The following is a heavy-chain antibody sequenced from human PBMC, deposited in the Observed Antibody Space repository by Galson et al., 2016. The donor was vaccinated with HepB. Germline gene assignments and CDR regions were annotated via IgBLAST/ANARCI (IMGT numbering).Heavy chain of an antibody. CDR1: GFTFSSYS. D-gene: IGHD3-10*01. CDR3: ATHYGSAIYMSRAY. CDR2: ISSSTSAK. V-gene: IGHV3-48*01. Sequence: SLRLSCAASGFTFSSYSMNWVRQAPGKGLEWISYISSSTSAKYYADSVKGRFTISRDDARNSLYLQMNSLRAEDTAVYYCATHYGSAIYMSRAYWGREPWSPSPQ. J-gene: IGHJ4*02.